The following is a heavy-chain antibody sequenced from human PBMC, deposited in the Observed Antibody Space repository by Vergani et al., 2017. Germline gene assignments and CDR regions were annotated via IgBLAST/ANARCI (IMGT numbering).Heavy chain of an antibody. CDR3: AKNPGISTTRHYYAMDV. Sequence: QMQLQESGPGLVKASETLSLTCTVSGDSIISRSYYWGWIRQPPGKGLEWVSHISPGASTVSYTDSVTGRFTVSRDNDNNSLTLDMTTLRVEDTAVYYCAKNPGISTTRHYYAMDVWGQGTTVTVSS. D-gene: IGHD1-1*01. CDR2: ISPGASTV. V-gene: IGHV4-61*05. CDR1: GDSIISRSYY. J-gene: IGHJ6*02.